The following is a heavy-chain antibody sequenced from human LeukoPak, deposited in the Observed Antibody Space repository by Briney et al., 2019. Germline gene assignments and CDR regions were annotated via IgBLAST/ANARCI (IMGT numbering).Heavy chain of an antibody. Sequence: ASVKVSCKASGYTFTGYYMHWVRRAPGQGLEWMGWINPNSGGTNYAQKFQGRVTMTRDTSISTAYMELSRLRSDDTAVYYCAREWSVAAGKIDYWGQGTLVTVSS. CDR2: INPNSGGT. V-gene: IGHV1-2*02. D-gene: IGHD6-13*01. CDR3: AREWSVAAGKIDY. J-gene: IGHJ4*02. CDR1: GYTFTGYY.